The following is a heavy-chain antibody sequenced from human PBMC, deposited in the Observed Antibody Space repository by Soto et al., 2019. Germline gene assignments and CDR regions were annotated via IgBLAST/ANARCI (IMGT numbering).Heavy chain of an antibody. CDR3: AGGPEYDILTGCDF. D-gene: IGHD3-9*01. V-gene: IGHV3-23*04. J-gene: IGHJ4*02. CDR1: GFTFSLSA. CDR2: ISGGGSST. Sequence: EVQLVESGVGFVQPGESLRLSCAASGFTFSLSAMSWVRQAPGRGLEWVSSISGGGSSTDYAESVKGRFTISRDNSKNTVHLQMKSLRAEETAVYYCAGGPEYDILTGCDFWGLGALVTVSS.